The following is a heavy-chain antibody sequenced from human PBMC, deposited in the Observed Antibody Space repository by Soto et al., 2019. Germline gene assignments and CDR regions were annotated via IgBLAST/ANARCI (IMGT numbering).Heavy chain of an antibody. CDR3: ARASSGYYYER. V-gene: IGHV3-30-3*01. J-gene: IGHJ4*02. Sequence: GGSLRRSCAASGFTFSSYAMHWVRQAPGKGLEWLAVISYDGSNKYYADSVKGRFTISRDNSKNTLYLQMNSLRAEDTAVYYCARASSGYYYERWGKGTPVTVSS. CDR2: ISYDGSNK. D-gene: IGHD3-22*01. CDR1: GFTFSSYA.